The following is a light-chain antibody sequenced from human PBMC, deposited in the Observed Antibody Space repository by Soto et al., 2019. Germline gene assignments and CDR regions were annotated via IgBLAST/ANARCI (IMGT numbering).Light chain of an antibody. J-gene: IGLJ1*01. CDR1: SSDVGGYNY. V-gene: IGLV2-11*01. CDR2: DVT. CDR3: CSCADIYTIIYV. Sequence: QSALTQPRSLSGSPGQSVTISCTGTSSDVGGYNYVSWYQQHPGRAPKLMIYDVTKRPSGVPDRFSGSKSGNTASLTISGLQAEDEADYYCCSCADIYTIIYVFGTGTKVTVL.